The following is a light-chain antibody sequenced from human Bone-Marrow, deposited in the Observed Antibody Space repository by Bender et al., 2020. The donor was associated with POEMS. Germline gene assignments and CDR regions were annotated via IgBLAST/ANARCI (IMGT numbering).Light chain of an antibody. CDR3: QVWDSNTSHVV. CDR1: NIGSRS. J-gene: IGLJ2*01. CDR2: NDK. Sequence: SDELTQPPSVSVSPGQTASISCGGNNIGSRSVHWYQQRPGQAPVMVVYNDKDRPSGIPERFSGSNSGNTATLTISRVEAGDEADYYCQVWDSNTSHVVFGGGTKLTV. V-gene: IGLV3-21*02.